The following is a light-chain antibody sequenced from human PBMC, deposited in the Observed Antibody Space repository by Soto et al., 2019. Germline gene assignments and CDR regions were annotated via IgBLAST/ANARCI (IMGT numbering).Light chain of an antibody. J-gene: IGKJ1*01. CDR2: GAS. CDR3: QQYGSLWT. V-gene: IGKV3-20*01. Sequence: EIVLTQSPGTLSLSPGERATISCRASQSVSSSYLAWYQQKPGQAPRLLIYGASSRATGIPDRFSGSGSGTDFTLTISRLEPDDFAVYYCQQYGSLWTFGQGTKVEIK. CDR1: QSVSSSY.